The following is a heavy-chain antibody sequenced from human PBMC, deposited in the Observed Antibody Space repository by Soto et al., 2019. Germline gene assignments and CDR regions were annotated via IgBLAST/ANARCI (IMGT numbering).Heavy chain of an antibody. D-gene: IGHD6-19*01. V-gene: IGHV3-23*01. CDR1: GFTFSTYA. Sequence: EVQLLESGGGLVQPGGSLRLSCAASGFTFSTYAMSWVRQAPGKGLEWVATIRGSGGNTHYADSVKGRFTTSRDNSENTGYRQMNSLRAEDTAVYYCARVKAQILSSGWYGGDDIWGHGTMVTVSS. CDR2: IRGSGGNT. CDR3: ARVKAQILSSGWYGGDDI. J-gene: IGHJ3*02.